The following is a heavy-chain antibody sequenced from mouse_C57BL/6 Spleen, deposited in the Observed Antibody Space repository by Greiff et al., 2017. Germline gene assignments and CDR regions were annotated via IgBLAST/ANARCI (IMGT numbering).Heavy chain of an antibody. D-gene: IGHD1-1*01. V-gene: IGHV5-4*01. CDR3: ARDRPHYYGSSPRDY. J-gene: IGHJ2*01. CDR1: GFTFSSYA. Sequence: EVKLVESGGGLVKPGGSLKLSCAASGFTFSSYAMSWVRQTPEKRLEWVATISDGGSYTYYPDNVKGRFTISRDNAKNNLYLQMSHLKSEDTAMYYCARDRPHYYGSSPRDYWGQGTTLTVSS. CDR2: ISDGGSYT.